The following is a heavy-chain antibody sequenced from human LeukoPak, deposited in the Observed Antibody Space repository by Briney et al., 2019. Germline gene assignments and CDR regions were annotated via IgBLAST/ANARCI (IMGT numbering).Heavy chain of an antibody. Sequence: SETLSLTCAVSGYSISTGRYRGWIRQPPGKGLEWIGSIYQSGSTYYNPSLKSRVTISVDTSKNQFSLNLRPVTAADTAVYYCARSLSTAGIDYWGQGTLVTVSS. V-gene: IGHV4-38-2*01. D-gene: IGHD2-2*01. CDR1: GYSISTGRY. CDR2: IYQSGST. CDR3: ARSLSTAGIDY. J-gene: IGHJ4*02.